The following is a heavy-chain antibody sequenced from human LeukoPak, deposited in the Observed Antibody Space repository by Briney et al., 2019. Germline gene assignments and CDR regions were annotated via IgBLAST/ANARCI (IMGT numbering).Heavy chain of an antibody. CDR1: GFTFSSYW. CDR3: ARDRVQLWLQDYYYGMDV. CDR2: INSDGSSR. V-gene: IGHV3-74*01. J-gene: IGHJ6*02. Sequence: GGSLRLSCAASGFTFSSYWMHWVRQAPGKGLVWVSRINSDGSSRSYADSVKGRFTISRDNAKNSLYLQMNSLRAEDTAVYYCARDRVQLWLQDYYYGMDVWGQGTTVTVSS. D-gene: IGHD5-18*01.